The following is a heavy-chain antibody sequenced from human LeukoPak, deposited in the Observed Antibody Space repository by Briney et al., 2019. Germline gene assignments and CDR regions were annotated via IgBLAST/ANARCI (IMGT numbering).Heavy chain of an antibody. D-gene: IGHD4-23*01. CDR2: IYYSGST. Sequence: SETLSLTCTVSGGSITSYYWSWIRQPPGKGLEWIGYIYYSGSTNYNPSLKSRVTISVDTSKSQFSLKLSSVTAADTAVYYCARYGRSGNGFAGYYYYYGMDVWGQGTTVTVSS. CDR1: GGSITSYY. J-gene: IGHJ6*02. CDR3: ARYGRSGNGFAGYYYYYGMDV. V-gene: IGHV4-59*12.